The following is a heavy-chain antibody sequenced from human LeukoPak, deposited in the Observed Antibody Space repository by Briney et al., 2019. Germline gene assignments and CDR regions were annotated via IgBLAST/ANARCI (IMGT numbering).Heavy chain of an antibody. CDR1: GFTFSSCA. CDR2: ITGDGGGA. J-gene: IGHJ2*01. Sequence: PGGSLRLSRAASGFTFSSCAMGWVRQPPGKGLEWVSGITGDGGGAYYTDSVKGRFTISRDNSKNTLYLQMNSLRAEDTALYYCANARGTSSSYFDLWGRGTLVTVSS. V-gene: IGHV3-23*01. CDR3: ANARGTSSSYFDL. D-gene: IGHD6-6*01.